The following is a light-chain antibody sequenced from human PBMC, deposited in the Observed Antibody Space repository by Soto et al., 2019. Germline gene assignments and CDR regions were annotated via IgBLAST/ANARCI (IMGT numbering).Light chain of an antibody. Sequence: DIVMTQSPDSLAVSLGERATINCKSSQSVLYSSNNKNYLTWYQQKPGQPPKLLIYWASTRKSGVPDRFSGSWSGTDFTLTISSLQAEDVAVYYCQQYYNNPWTFGQGTKVEIK. CDR3: QQYYNNPWT. J-gene: IGKJ1*01. CDR1: QSVLYSSNNKNY. CDR2: WAS. V-gene: IGKV4-1*01.